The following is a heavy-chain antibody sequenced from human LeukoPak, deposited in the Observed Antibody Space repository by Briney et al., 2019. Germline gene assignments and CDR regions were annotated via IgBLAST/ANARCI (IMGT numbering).Heavy chain of an antibody. CDR3: ARDGYDSSGYYPRILGY. V-gene: IGHV1-18*01. J-gene: IGHJ4*02. CDR1: GYTFTSYG. D-gene: IGHD3-22*01. CDR2: ISAYNGNT. Sequence: ASVKVSCKASGYTFTSYGISWVRQAPGQGLEWMGWISAYNGNTNYAQKLQGRVTMTTDTSTSIAYMELRSLRSDDTAVYYCARDGYDSSGYYPRILGYWGQGTLVTVSS.